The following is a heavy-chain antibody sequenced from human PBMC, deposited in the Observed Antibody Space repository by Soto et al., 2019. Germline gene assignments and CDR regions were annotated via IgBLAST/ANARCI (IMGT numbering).Heavy chain of an antibody. J-gene: IGHJ6*02. CDR3: ASSPRGYCSSTSCRELGNYYGMDV. CDR1: GGSISSYY. CDR2: MYNTGST. V-gene: IGHV4-59*01. Sequence: SETLSLTCTVSGGSISSYYWSWIRQPPGKGLEWIGYMYNTGSTIYNPSLKSRVTISVDTSRNQFSLKLNSVTAADTAMYYCASSPRGYCSSTSCRELGNYYGMDVWGQGTTVTVSS. D-gene: IGHD2-2*01.